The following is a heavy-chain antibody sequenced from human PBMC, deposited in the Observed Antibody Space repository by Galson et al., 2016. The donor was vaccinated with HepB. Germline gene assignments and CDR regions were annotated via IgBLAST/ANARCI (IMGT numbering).Heavy chain of an antibody. CDR1: GGSIRSPNYY. Sequence: TLSLTCTVSGGSIRSPNYYWTWIRQRPGKGLEWIGYIFYRGDTYYNPSLRSRVSISMDTSKNRFSLQLKFVTAADAAVYYCARTAGDCGGDCSWFDPWGQGTLVIVSS. CDR2: IFYRGDT. J-gene: IGHJ5*02. D-gene: IGHD2-21*02. V-gene: IGHV4-31*03. CDR3: ARTAGDCGGDCSWFDP.